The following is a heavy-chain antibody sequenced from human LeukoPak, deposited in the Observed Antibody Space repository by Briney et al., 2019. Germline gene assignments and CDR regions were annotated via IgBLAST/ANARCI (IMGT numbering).Heavy chain of an antibody. J-gene: IGHJ5*02. CDR1: GFIFSSYG. Sequence: GGSLRLSCAASGFIFSSYGMHWVRQAPGKGLEWVAFIRYDGSNKYYADSVKGRFTISRDNPKNTLYLQMNSLRAEDTAVYYCAKDKDLRYVVTTYSSWFDPWGQGTLVTVSS. D-gene: IGHD2-21*02. V-gene: IGHV3-30*02. CDR3: AKDKDLRYVVTTYSSWFDP. CDR2: IRYDGSNK.